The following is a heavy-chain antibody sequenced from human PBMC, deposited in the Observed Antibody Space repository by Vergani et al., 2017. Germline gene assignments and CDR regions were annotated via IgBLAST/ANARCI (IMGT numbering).Heavy chain of an antibody. CDR2: IYTSGST. J-gene: IGHJ4*02. CDR3: AREGLYMLDY. Sequence: QLQLQESGPGLVKPSETLSLTCTVSGGSISSGSYYWSWIRQPAGKGLEWIGRIYTSGSTNYNPSLKSRVTISVDTSKNQFSLKLSSVTAADTAVYYCAREGLYMLDYWGQGTLVTVSS. CDR1: GGSISSGSYY. D-gene: IGHD4-11*01. V-gene: IGHV4-61*02.